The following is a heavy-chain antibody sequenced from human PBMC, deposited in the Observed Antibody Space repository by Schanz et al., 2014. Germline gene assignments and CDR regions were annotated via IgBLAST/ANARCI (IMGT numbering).Heavy chain of an antibody. D-gene: IGHD6-6*01. CDR3: ARGGAYRSPSPVFYFDY. J-gene: IGHJ4*02. Sequence: EVQLVESGGGFVQPGGSLRLSCAASGFTYSSYWMHWVRQAPGKGLVWVSTIDTAGSYTSYVDSVKGRFTISRDNAKNTLYLQMSSLRSEDTAVYYCARGGAYRSPSPVFYFDYWGQGTLVTVSS. CDR2: IDTAGSYT. CDR1: GFTYSSYW. V-gene: IGHV3-74*01.